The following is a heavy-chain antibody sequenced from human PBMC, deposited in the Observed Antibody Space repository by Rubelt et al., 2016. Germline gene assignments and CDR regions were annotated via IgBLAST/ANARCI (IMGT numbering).Heavy chain of an antibody. Sequence: VRQATGKGLEWVSAIGTAGDTYYPGSVKGRFTTSRENAKNSLYLQMNSLRAGDTAVYYCARDGPVSIVVVPAAITYFDYWGQGTLVTVSS. CDR2: IGTAGDT. V-gene: IGHV3-13*04. J-gene: IGHJ4*02. D-gene: IGHD2-2*01. CDR3: ARDGPVSIVVVPAAITYFDY.